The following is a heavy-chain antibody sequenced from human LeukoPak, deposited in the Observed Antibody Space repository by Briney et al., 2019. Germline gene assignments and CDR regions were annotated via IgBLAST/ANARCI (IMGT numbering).Heavy chain of an antibody. CDR2: IWYDGSNK. CDR3: AKDRVDTAMYFDY. V-gene: IGHV3-30*02. J-gene: IGHJ4*02. CDR1: GFTFSSYD. D-gene: IGHD5-18*01. Sequence: GGSLRLSCAASGFTFSSYDMHWVRQAPGKGLDWVAFIWYDGSNKHYIDSVKGRFTISRDNSKNTLYLQMNSLRAEDTAVYYCAKDRVDTAMYFDYWGQGTLVTVSS.